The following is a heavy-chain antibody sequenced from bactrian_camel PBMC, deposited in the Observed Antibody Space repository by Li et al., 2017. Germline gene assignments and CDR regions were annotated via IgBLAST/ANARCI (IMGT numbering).Heavy chain of an antibody. V-gene: IGHV3S53*01. D-gene: IGHD1*01. CDR2: ISTTFSRV. Sequence: HVQLVESGGGSVQAGGSLTLSCLVSGYTVSNSCMAWFCQAPGKEREGVGVISTTFSRVNYGDTAKGRFTISRDNAKNTVYLQINNLKPEDTAVYYCVRDVGLNEYVGFGYWGQGTQVTVS. CDR1: GYTVSNSC. CDR3: VRDVGLNEYVGFGY. J-gene: IGHJ6*01.